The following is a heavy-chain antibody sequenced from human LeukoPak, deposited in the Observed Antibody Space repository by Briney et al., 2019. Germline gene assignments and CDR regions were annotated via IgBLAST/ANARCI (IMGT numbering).Heavy chain of an antibody. Sequence: SGPTLVNPTQTLTLTCTFSGFLRSSSGVGVGWIRQPPGKALEWLARIDWDDDKYYSTSLKTRLTISKDTSKSQVVLTMTNMDPVDTATYYCARTPESSGSHPDWGPGTLVTVSP. CDR1: GFLRSSSGVG. D-gene: IGHD1-26*01. CDR3: ARTPESSGSHPD. J-gene: IGHJ4*02. V-gene: IGHV2-70*11. CDR2: IDWDDDK.